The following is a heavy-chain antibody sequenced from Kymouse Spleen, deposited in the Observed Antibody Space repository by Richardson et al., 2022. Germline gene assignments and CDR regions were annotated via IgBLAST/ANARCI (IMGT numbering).Heavy chain of an antibody. J-gene: IGHJ5*02. CDR3: ARGRGLLRYFDWLIWFDP. Sequence: QVQLQQWGAGLLKPSETLSLTCAVYGGSFSGYYWSWIRQPPGKGLEWIGEINHSGSTNYNPSLKSRVTISVDTSKNQFSLKLSSVTAADTAVYYCARGRGLLRYFDWLIWFDPWGQGTLVTVSS. D-gene: IGHD3-9*01. CDR1: GGSFSGYY. V-gene: IGHV4-34*01. CDR2: INHSGST.